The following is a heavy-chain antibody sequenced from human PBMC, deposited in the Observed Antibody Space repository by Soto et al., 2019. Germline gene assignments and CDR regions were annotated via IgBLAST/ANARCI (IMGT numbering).Heavy chain of an antibody. CDR3: AHRRYPTAAAARGAFDI. D-gene: IGHD6-13*01. J-gene: IGHJ3*02. Sequence: QITLKESGPTLVKPTQTLTLTCTFSGFSLSTSGVGVGWIRQPPGKALEWLALIYWDDDKRYSPSLKSRLTITKDTSKNQVVLTMTNMDPVDTATYYCAHRRYPTAAAARGAFDIWGQGTMVTVSS. CDR1: GFSLSTSGVG. V-gene: IGHV2-5*02. CDR2: IYWDDDK.